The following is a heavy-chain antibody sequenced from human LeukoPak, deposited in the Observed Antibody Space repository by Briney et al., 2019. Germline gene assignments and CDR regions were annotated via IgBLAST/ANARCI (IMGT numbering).Heavy chain of an antibody. V-gene: IGHV1-2*02. J-gene: IGHJ6*03. CDR2: INPNSGGT. CDR1: GYTFTGYY. Sequence: GASVKVSCKASGYTFTGYYMHWVRQAPGQGLEWMGWINPNSGGTNYAQKFQGRVTMTRDTSISTACMELSRLRSDDTAVYYCARGPLLVAAAGSHYYYMDVWGKGTTVTVSS. D-gene: IGHD6-13*01. CDR3: ARGPLLVAAAGSHYYYMDV.